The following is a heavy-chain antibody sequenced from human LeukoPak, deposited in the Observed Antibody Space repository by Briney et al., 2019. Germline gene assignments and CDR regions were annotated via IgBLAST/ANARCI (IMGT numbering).Heavy chain of an antibody. CDR3: ARSKRFDP. Sequence: SETLSLTCAVYGGSFSGEHWSWIRQPPGKGLEWIGEIKYSGSTNFNPSLKSRVTMSTDTSKNQFSLRVTSVTAADTAVYYCARSKRFDPWGQGILVTVSS. J-gene: IGHJ5*02. CDR1: GGSFSGEH. CDR2: IKYSGST. V-gene: IGHV4-34*01.